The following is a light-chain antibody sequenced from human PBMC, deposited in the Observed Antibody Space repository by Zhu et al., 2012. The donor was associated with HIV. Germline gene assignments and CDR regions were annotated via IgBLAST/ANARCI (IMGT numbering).Light chain of an antibody. CDR2: GAS. J-gene: IGKJ1*01. V-gene: IGKV3D-15*01. Sequence: EIVLTQSPGTLSLSPGDRATLSCRASQSVTNDYLAWYQQKPGQAPRLLIYGASSRATGIPDRFSGSGSGTEFILTISSLQSEDFAVYYCQQYNYWPPWTFGQGTKVEMK. CDR1: QSVTND. CDR3: QQYNYWPPWT.